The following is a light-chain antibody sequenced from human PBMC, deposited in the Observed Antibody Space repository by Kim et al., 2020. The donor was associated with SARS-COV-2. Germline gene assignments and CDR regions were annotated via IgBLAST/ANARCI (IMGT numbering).Light chain of an antibody. V-gene: IGLV3-1*01. CDR1: KLGDKY. CDR3: QAWDSYTVV. Sequence: SVSPGQTASITCSGDKLGDKYACWYQQKPGQSPVLVIHQDNKRPTGIPERFSGSNSGNTATLTISGTQAIDEADYYCQAWDSYTVVFGGGTQLTVL. J-gene: IGLJ2*01. CDR2: QDN.